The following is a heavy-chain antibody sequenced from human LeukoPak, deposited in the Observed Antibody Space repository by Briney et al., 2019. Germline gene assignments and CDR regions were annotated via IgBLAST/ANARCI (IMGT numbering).Heavy chain of an antibody. CDR1: GGSISSYC. J-gene: IGHJ4*02. CDR3: ARQRIVVVPAAFDY. Sequence: PSETLSLTCTVSGGSISSYCWSWIRQPPGRGLEWIGYIYYSGSTNYNPSLKSRVTISVDTSKNQFSLKLSSVTAADTAVYYCARQRIVVVPAAFDYWGQGTLVTVSS. D-gene: IGHD2-2*01. CDR2: IYYSGST. V-gene: IGHV4-59*08.